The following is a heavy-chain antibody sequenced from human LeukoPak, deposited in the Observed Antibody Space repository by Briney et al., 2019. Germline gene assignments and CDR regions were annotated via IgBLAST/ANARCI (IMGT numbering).Heavy chain of an antibody. CDR2: ISGSGGST. CDR3: AKAIFGVVATPYYMDV. D-gene: IGHD3-3*01. V-gene: IGHV3-23*01. CDR1: GFTFSNYA. Sequence: GGSLRLSCAASGFTFSNYAMSWVRQAPGKGLEWVSVISGSGGSTYYADSVKGRFTISRDNSKNTLYLQMNSLRAEDTAVYYCAKAIFGVVATPYYMDVWGKGTTVTVSS. J-gene: IGHJ6*03.